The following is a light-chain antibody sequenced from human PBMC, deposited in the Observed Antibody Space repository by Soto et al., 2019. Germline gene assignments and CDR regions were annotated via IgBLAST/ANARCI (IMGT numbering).Light chain of an antibody. CDR1: SSNIGSNT. CDR3: ETWDDSLNALYV. J-gene: IGLJ1*01. CDR2: SSH. Sequence: QSVLTQPPSASGTPGQRVTISCSGSSSNIGSNTVNWYQQRPGTAPKLLMYSSHQRPSGGPDRFSRSTSGTSASLAINALQSEDEADYYCETWDDSLNALYVFGTGTKVTVL. V-gene: IGLV1-44*01.